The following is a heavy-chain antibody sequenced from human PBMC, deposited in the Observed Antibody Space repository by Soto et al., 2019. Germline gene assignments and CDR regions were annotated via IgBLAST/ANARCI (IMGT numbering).Heavy chain of an antibody. V-gene: IGHV3-30*18. CDR3: AKVAITMIVVAPPDV. CDR2: ISDDGSNK. CDR1: GFTFSSYG. D-gene: IGHD3-22*01. J-gene: IGHJ6*02. Sequence: PGGSLRLSCAASGFTFSSYGMHWVRQAPGKGQEWMAGISDDGSNKYYADSVKGRFTISRDNSKNTLYLQMNSLRAEDTALYYCAKVAITMIVVAPPDVWGQGTTVTVSS.